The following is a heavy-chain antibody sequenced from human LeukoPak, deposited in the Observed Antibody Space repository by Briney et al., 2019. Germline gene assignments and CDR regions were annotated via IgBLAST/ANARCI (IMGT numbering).Heavy chain of an antibody. CDR3: AKDLTAFNYEPSDAFDI. CDR1: GFTFSRYG. J-gene: IGHJ3*02. CDR2: IRYDGSNK. V-gene: IGHV3-30*02. Sequence: GGSLRLSCAASGFTFSRYGMHWVRQAPGKGLEWVAFIRYDGSNKYYADSVKGRFTISRDKSKNTLYVQMNSLRVEDTAVYYCAKDLTAFNYEPSDAFDIWGQGTMVTVSS. D-gene: IGHD4-11*01.